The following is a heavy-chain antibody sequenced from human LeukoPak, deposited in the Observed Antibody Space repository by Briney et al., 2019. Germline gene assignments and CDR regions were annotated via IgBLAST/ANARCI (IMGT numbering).Heavy chain of an antibody. J-gene: IGHJ4*02. CDR1: GGPIDRHY. CDR3: ASPPGGSTWYGVFDY. V-gene: IGHV4-59*11. D-gene: IGHD6-13*01. Sequence: SETLSLTCTVSGGPIDRHYWSWIRQPPGKGLEWIGYVFYPGSTNYNPSLKGRVTMSLDTSTPQFSLRLTSVTAADTAIYYCASPPGGSTWYGVFDYWSQGTLVTVSS. CDR2: VFYPGST.